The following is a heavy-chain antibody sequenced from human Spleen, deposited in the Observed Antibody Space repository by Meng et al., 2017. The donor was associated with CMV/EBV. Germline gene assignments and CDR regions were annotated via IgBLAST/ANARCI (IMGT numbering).Heavy chain of an antibody. V-gene: IGHV1-46*01. CDR3: ARSKDYHSYGMDV. CDR2: IDPRSGST. CDR1: GFTFTRYY. Sequence: GKVSCKASGFTFTRYYMHWVRQPPGQGPEWMGIIDPRSGSTTSAQKFQGRITMTRDTSTSTVYMELSSLRSEDTAVYYCARSKDYHSYGMDVWGQGTTVTVSS. J-gene: IGHJ6*02.